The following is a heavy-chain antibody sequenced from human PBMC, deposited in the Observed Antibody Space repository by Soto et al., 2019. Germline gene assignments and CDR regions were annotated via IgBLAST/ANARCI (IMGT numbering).Heavy chain of an antibody. CDR2: ISYDGSNK. Sequence: PGGSLRLSCAASGFTFSSYGMHWVRQAPGKGLEWVAVISYDGSNKYYADSVKGRFTISRDNSKNTLYLQMNSLRAEDTAVYYCAKDRSYYDSSGYSYGMDVWGQGTTVTVSS. D-gene: IGHD3-22*01. CDR3: AKDRSYYDSSGYSYGMDV. V-gene: IGHV3-30*18. CDR1: GFTFSSYG. J-gene: IGHJ6*02.